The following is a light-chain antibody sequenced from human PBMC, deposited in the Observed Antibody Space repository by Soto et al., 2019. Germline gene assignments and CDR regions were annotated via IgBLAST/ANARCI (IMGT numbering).Light chain of an antibody. CDR1: NSDIGSYNY. V-gene: IGLV2-14*01. J-gene: IGLJ1*01. Sequence: QSVLTQPASVSGSSGQSITISCSGTNSDIGSYNYVSWYQQHPGKAPKLIVFEVNNRPSGISDRFSGSKSGSTASLTISGLQTEDEAVYYCSSFTSSNTLPYVFGTGTKVTVL. CDR2: EVN. CDR3: SSFTSSNTLPYV.